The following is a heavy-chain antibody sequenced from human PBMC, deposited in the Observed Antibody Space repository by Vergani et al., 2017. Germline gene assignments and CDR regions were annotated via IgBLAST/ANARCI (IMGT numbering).Heavy chain of an antibody. CDR1: GFTFSSYG. Sequence: QVQLLESGGGVVQPGRSLRLSCAASGFTFSSYGMHWVRQAPGKGLEWVAVIWYDGSNKYYADSVKGRFTISRDNSKNTMYLQMNSLRAEDTAVYYCARXRIGVATTGTGFDPWGQGTLVTVSS. CDR3: ARXRIGVATTGTGFDP. J-gene: IGHJ5*02. CDR2: IWYDGSNK. V-gene: IGHV3-33*01. D-gene: IGHD6-13*01.